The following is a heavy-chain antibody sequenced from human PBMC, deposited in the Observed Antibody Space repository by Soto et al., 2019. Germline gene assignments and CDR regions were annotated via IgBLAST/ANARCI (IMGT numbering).Heavy chain of an antibody. V-gene: IGHV3-23*01. CDR3: AKVRGPSYSDYTMDG. D-gene: IGHD3-16*01. CDR2: NSGSGPTT. CDR1: GFTFGSYA. Sequence: EVQLLESGGGLVQPGGSLRISFAASGFTFGSYAMNWLRQAPGRGLEFVSFNSGSGPTTYYADSVKGRFTVSRDNSKNTLYLQMNSLRAEDTALYYCAKVRGPSYSDYTMDGWGKGTTVTVSS. J-gene: IGHJ6*03.